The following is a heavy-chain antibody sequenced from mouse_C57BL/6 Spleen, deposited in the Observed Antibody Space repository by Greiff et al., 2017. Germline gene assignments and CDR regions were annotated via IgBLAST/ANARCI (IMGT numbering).Heavy chain of an antibody. J-gene: IGHJ4*01. Sequence: VQLQQSGPELVKPGASVKIPCKASGYTFTDYNMDWVKQSHGKSLEWIGDINPNNGGTIYNQKFKGKATLTVDKSSSTAYMELRSLTSEDTAVYYCARSERSYYGNYYAMDYWGQGTSVTVSS. CDR2: INPNNGGT. CDR3: ARSERSYYGNYYAMDY. CDR1: GYTFTDYN. D-gene: IGHD2-1*01. V-gene: IGHV1-18*01.